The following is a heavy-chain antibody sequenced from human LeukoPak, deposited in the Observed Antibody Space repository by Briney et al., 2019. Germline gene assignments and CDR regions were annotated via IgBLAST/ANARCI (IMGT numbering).Heavy chain of an antibody. V-gene: IGHV1-2*02. CDR1: GYTFIACY. CDR3: ARGIPLWFGGSSRVDY. J-gene: IGHJ4*02. D-gene: IGHD3-10*01. Sequence: ASVKVSCKASGYTFIACYMHWVRQAPGQGLEWMGWINPNSGGTNYAQKFQGRVTMTRNTSISTAYMELSSLRSEDTAVYYCARGIPLWFGGSSRVDYWGQGTLVTVSS. CDR2: INPNSGGT.